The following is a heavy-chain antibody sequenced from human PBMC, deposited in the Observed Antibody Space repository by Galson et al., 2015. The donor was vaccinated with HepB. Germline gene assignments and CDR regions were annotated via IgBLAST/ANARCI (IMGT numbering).Heavy chain of an antibody. CDR1: GLMFTGHE. V-gene: IGHV3-23*01. Sequence: SLRLSCAASGLMFTGHEMNWVRQAPGKGPQWVSTIRASSDDTFYADSVRGRFTISRDNSNNILYLQLNTLRVDDTAVYYCAKAHYRGIDVWGQGSTVIVSS. CDR2: IRASSDDT. J-gene: IGHJ6*02. D-gene: IGHD3-16*02. CDR3: AKAHYRGIDV.